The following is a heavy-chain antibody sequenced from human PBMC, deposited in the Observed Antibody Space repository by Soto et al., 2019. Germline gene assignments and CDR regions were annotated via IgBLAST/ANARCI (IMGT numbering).Heavy chain of an antibody. CDR3: ARHVMSFGPQRIANAFDI. J-gene: IGHJ3*02. CDR2: IYYSGST. V-gene: IGHV4-39*01. Sequence: SETLSLTCTVSGGSISSSSYYWGWIRQPPGKGLEWIGSIYYSGSTYYNPSLKSRVTISVDTSKNQFSLKLSSVTTADTAVYYCARHVMSFGPQRIANAFDIWGQGTMVTVSS. D-gene: IGHD6-6*01. CDR1: GGSISSSSYY.